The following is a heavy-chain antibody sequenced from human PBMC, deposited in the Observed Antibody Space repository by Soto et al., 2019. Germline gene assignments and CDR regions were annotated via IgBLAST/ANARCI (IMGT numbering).Heavy chain of an antibody. Sequence: SETLSLTCTVSNESMSSGGYFWVWIRQHPGKGLEWIGHISSSGSANPNPSLKSRVSMSVDSSNNQFSLKLTSVTVADTAVYYCAREGSHSAYNFAIGIQLWSFDRWGQGLPVTVSS. CDR2: ISSSGSA. V-gene: IGHV4-31*03. CDR3: AREGSHSAYNFAIGIQLWSFDR. D-gene: IGHD1-1*01. J-gene: IGHJ5*02. CDR1: NESMSSGGYF.